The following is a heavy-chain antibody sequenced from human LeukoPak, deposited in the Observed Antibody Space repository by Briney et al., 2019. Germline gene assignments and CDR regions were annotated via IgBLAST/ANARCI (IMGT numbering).Heavy chain of an antibody. CDR2: ISGSGGNT. Sequence: GGSLRLSCAASGFTFSSYAMSWVRQAPGKGLEWVSGISGSGGNTYYADSVKGRFTVSRDNSKNTLYLQMNSLRAEDTAVYYCAKDRNFADGLDYWGQGTLVTVSS. J-gene: IGHJ4*02. CDR3: AKDRNFADGLDY. CDR1: GFTFSSYA. D-gene: IGHD4-11*01. V-gene: IGHV3-23*01.